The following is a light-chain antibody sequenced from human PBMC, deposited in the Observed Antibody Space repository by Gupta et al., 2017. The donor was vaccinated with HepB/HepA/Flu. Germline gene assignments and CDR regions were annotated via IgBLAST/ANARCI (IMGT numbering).Light chain of an antibody. CDR1: SSDVGGYNF. V-gene: IGLV2-14*03. CDR2: DVS. J-gene: IGLJ3*02. CDR3: SSYTISSTRV. Sequence: QPALTQPASVSGSPGQSITISCTGTSSDVGGYNFVSWYQQHPGKAPKFMIYDVSNRPSGVSSRFSGSKSGNTASLTISGLQAEDEADYYCSSYTISSTRVFGGGTKLTVL.